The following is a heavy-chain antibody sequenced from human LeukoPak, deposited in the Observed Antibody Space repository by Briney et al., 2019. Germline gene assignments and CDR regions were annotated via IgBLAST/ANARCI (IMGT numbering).Heavy chain of an antibody. D-gene: IGHD3-22*01. CDR2: INPSGGSA. CDR3: ARGPYYYDSSGYYYLYY. J-gene: IGHJ4*02. CDR1: GYTFTDFY. V-gene: IGHV1-46*01. Sequence: ASVKVSCKASGYTFTDFYMHWVRQAPGQGLEWMGIINPSGGSAIYAQKLQGRVTMTTDTSTSTAYMELRSLRSDDTAVYYCARGPYYYDSSGYYYLYYWGQGTLVTVSS.